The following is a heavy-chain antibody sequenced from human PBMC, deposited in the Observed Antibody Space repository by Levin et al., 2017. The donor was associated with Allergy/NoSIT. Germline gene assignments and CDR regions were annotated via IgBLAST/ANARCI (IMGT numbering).Heavy chain of an antibody. CDR2: INSGGDT. D-gene: IGHD4-17*01. V-gene: IGHV3-53*01. CDR1: GFGVSGTY. CDR3: ARDGGRSLLNH. Sequence: PGGSLRLSCVASGFGVSGTYMSWVRQAPGKGLEWVSIINSGGDTYYADSVKGRFTISRDNSKTTLYLQMNSLIVEDTAVYYCARDGGRSLLNHWGQGTLVTVSS. J-gene: IGHJ5*02.